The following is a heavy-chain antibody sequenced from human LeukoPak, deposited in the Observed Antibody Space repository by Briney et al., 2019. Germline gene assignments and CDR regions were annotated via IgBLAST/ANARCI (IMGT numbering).Heavy chain of an antibody. V-gene: IGHV3-23*01. CDR1: GFIFSSYA. CDR3: ARGDIVVVPAAFDY. D-gene: IGHD2-2*01. Sequence: GGSLRLSCAASGFIFSSYAMSWVRQAPGKGLEWVSTISGSGGSTYYADSVKGRFTISRDNAKNSLYLQMNSLRAEDTAVYYCARGDIVVVPAAFDYWGQGTLVTVSS. CDR2: ISGSGGST. J-gene: IGHJ4*02.